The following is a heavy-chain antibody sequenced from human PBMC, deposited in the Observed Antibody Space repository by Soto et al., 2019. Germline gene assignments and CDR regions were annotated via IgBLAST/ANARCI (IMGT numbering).Heavy chain of an antibody. CDR3: ARERLELERHRSNWFDP. CDR2: IKQDGSEK. J-gene: IGHJ5*02. Sequence: EVQLVESGGGLVQPGGSLRLSCAASGFTSSSYWMSWVRQAPGKGLEWVANIKQDGSEKYYVDSVKGRFTISRDNAKNSLYLQMNSLRAEDTAVYYCARERLELERHRSNWFDPWGQGTLVTVSS. V-gene: IGHV3-7*01. CDR1: GFTSSSYW. D-gene: IGHD1-1*01.